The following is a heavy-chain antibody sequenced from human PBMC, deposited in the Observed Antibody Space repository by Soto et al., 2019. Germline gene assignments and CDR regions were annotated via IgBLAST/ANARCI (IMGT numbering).Heavy chain of an antibody. CDR3: ARVGVQLWGGGYFDY. V-gene: IGHV1-69*12. CDR1: GGTFSSYA. D-gene: IGHD5-18*01. Sequence: QVQLVQSGAEVKKPGSSVKVSCKASGGTFSSYAISWVRQAPGQGLEWMGGIIPIFGTANYAQKFQGRVTITADESTGTAYMGLSSLRSEDTAVYYCARVGVQLWGGGYFDYWGQGTLVTVSS. CDR2: IIPIFGTA. J-gene: IGHJ4*02.